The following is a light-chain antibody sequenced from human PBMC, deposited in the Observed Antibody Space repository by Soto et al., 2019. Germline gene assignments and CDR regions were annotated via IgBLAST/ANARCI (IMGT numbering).Light chain of an antibody. Sequence: QSALTQPASVSGSPGQSITISCTGTSGDIGGYNYVSWYQQHPGKAPKLLISEVTNLPSGVSNRFSGSKSGNTASLTISGLQAEDEADYYCSSYTTNITPVVFGGGTKVTVL. CDR2: EVT. CDR3: SSYTTNITPVV. J-gene: IGLJ2*01. CDR1: SGDIGGYNY. V-gene: IGLV2-14*01.